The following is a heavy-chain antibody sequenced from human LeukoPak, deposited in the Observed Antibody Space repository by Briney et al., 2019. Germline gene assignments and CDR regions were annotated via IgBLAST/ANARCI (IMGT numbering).Heavy chain of an antibody. CDR1: GYSISSGYY. V-gene: IGHV4-38-2*01. J-gene: IGHJ4*02. CDR3: ARVVSAYSSSQGYYFDY. Sequence: PSETLSLTCAVSGYSISSGYYWGWIRQPPGKGLEWSGSIYHSGSTYYNPSLKSRVTISVDTSKNQFSLKLSSVTAADTAVYYCARVVSAYSSSQGYYFDYWGQGTLVTVSS. CDR2: IYHSGST. D-gene: IGHD6-13*01.